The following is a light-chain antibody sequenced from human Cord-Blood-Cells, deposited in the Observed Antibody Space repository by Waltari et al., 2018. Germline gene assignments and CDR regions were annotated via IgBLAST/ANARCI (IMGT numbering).Light chain of an antibody. CDR1: SSDAGSYHL. CDR2: EGS. V-gene: IGLV2-23*01. CDR3: CSYAGSSTWV. Sequence: QSALPQPASVTGSPGPSIALHCTSTSSDAGSYHLLSWYQQHPGKAPKLMIYEGSKRPSGVSNRFSGSKSGNTASLTISGLQAEDEADYYCCSYAGSSTWVFGGGTKLTVL. J-gene: IGLJ3*02.